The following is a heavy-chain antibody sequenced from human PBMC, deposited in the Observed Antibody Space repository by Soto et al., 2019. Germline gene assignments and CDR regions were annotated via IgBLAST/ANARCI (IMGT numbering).Heavy chain of an antibody. CDR1: GFTFSSYA. V-gene: IGHV3-23*01. J-gene: IGHJ4*02. D-gene: IGHD6-13*01. Sequence: TGGSLRLSCAASGFTFSSYAMSWVRQAPGKGLEWVSAISGSGGSTYYADSVKGRFTISRDNSKNTLYLQMNSLRAEDTAVYYCAKFRWSAAAGPLDYWGQGTLVTVSS. CDR2: ISGSGGST. CDR3: AKFRWSAAAGPLDY.